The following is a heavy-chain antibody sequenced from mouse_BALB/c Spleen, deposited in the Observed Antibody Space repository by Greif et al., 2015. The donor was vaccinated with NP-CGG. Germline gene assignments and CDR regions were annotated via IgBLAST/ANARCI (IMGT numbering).Heavy chain of an antibody. D-gene: IGHD2-2*01. Sequence: QVQLKQSGPGLVQPSQSLSITCTVSGFSLTSYGVHWVRQSPGKGLEWLGVIWSGGSTDYNAAFISRLSISKDNSKSQVFFKMNSLQANDTAIYYCARLWLRRGDYAMDYWGQGTSVTVSS. V-gene: IGHV2-2*02. CDR3: ARLWLRRGDYAMDY. J-gene: IGHJ4*01. CDR2: IWSGGST. CDR1: GFSLTSYG.